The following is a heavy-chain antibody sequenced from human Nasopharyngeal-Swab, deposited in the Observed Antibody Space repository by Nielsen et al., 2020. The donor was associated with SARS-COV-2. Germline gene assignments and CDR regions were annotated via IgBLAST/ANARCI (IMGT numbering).Heavy chain of an antibody. Sequence: SETLSHTCAVYGGSFSGYYWSWIRQPPGKGLEWIGEINHSGSTNYNPSLKSRVTISVDTSKNQFSLKLSSVTAADTAVYYCARGNGAFDYWGQGTLVTVSS. D-gene: IGHD4-17*01. CDR2: INHSGST. V-gene: IGHV4-34*01. CDR1: GGSFSGYY. J-gene: IGHJ4*02. CDR3: ARGNGAFDY.